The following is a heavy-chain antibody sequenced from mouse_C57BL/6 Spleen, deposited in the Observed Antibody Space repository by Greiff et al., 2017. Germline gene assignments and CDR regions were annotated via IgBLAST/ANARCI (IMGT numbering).Heavy chain of an antibody. V-gene: IGHV5-17*01. CDR2: ISSGSSTI. CDR3: AKNHYYYGSFAY. CDR1: GFTFSDYG. J-gene: IGHJ3*01. Sequence: EVQLVESGGGLVKPGGSLKLSCAASGFTFSDYGMHWVRQAPEKGLEWVAYISSGSSTIYYADTVKGRFTISRDNAKNTLFRQMTRLRYEDTAMDYCAKNHYYYGSFAYWGQGTLVTVSA. D-gene: IGHD1-1*01.